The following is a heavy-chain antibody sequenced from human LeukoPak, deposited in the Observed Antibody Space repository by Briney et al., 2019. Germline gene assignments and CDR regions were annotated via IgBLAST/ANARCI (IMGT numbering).Heavy chain of an antibody. V-gene: IGHV4-31*03. CDR3: ARGSGYGDLS. J-gene: IGHJ4*02. Sequence: SETLSLTCTVSGASISSGGYYWSWIRQHPGKGLEWIGYIYYSGSTYYHPSLKSRVTISVDTSNNQLSLRLSSVTDADTAVYYCARGSGYGDLSWGQGTLVTVSS. CDR2: IYYSGST. D-gene: IGHD4-17*01. CDR1: GASISSGGYY.